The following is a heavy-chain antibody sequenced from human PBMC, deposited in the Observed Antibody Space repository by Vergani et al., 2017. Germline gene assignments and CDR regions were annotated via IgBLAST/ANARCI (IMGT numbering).Heavy chain of an antibody. V-gene: IGHV4-30-4*08. Sequence: QVRLEESGPGLVKPSQTLSLTCVVSGDSISAGDFYWSWIRQPPGKGLEWMGYIYPTGSTYYNPSLKSRLTISVDMSKNQFALRLTSVTAADTAVYFCTRDFESAKGDYWYFDVWGRGTLVTISS. D-gene: IGHD4/OR15-4a*01. CDR2: IYPTGST. CDR3: TRDFESAKGDYWYFDV. CDR1: GDSISAGDFY. J-gene: IGHJ2*01.